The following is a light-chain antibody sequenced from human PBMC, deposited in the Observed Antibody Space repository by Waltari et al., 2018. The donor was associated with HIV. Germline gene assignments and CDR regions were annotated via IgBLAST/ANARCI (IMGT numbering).Light chain of an antibody. CDR1: QSVFSSSNYKNY. V-gene: IGKV4-1*01. CDR3: QQYYSTPMYT. Sequence: DIVMTQSSDSLAVSLGERATIHCKSSQSVFSSSNYKNYLAWYQQKPGQPPKLLIYWASTRESGVPDRFSGSGSGTDFTLTISSLQAEDVAVYSCQQYYSTPMYTFGQGTKLEIK. CDR2: WAS. J-gene: IGKJ2*01.